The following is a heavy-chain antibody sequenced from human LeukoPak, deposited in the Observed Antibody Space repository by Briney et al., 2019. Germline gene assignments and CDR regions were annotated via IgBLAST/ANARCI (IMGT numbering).Heavy chain of an antibody. CDR3: AKEGEELLWFGELRD. CDR1: GFTFSSYA. J-gene: IGHJ4*02. CDR2: ISYDGSNK. D-gene: IGHD3-10*01. Sequence: GGSLRLSRAASGFTFSSYAMHWVRQAPGKGLEWVAVISYDGSNKYYADSVKGRFTISRDNSKNTLYLQMNSLRAEDTAVYYCAKEGEELLWFGELRDWGQGTLVTVSS. V-gene: IGHV3-30*04.